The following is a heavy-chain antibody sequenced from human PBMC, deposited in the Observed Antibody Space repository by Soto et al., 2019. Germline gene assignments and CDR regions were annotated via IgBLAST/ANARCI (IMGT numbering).Heavy chain of an antibody. CDR3: AVCYSPRAYYGMDV. CDR1: GGTFSSYA. V-gene: IGHV1-69*12. J-gene: IGHJ6*02. Sequence: QVQLVQSGAEVKKPGSSVKVSCKASGGTFSSYAISWVRQAPGQGLEWRGGIIPIFGTANYAQKFQGRVTITADESTRTAYMELSSLRSEDTAVYYCAVCYSPRAYYGMDVWGQGTTVTVSS. D-gene: IGHD2-15*01. CDR2: IIPIFGTA.